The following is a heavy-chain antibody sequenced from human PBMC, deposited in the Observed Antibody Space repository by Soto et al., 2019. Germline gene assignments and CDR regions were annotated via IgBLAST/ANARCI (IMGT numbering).Heavy chain of an antibody. CDR3: ARDRPPYF. CDR2: INPSSGDT. V-gene: IGHV1-46*01. Sequence: QVQLVQSGAEVKKPGASVKVSCKASGYTFTAYYMHWVRQAPGQGLEWMGIINPSSGDTTYEQKFQGRVRMTRDTSTRTVYMDLSSLSSEDTAVYFCARDRPPYFWGQGTLVTVSS. CDR1: GYTFTAYY. J-gene: IGHJ4*02.